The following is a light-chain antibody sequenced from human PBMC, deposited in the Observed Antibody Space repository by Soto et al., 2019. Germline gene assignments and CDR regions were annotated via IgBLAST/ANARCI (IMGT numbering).Light chain of an antibody. CDR3: QQYDSYWT. V-gene: IGKV1-5*01. J-gene: IGKJ1*01. CDR1: QNILNW. Sequence: DIQMTQSPSTLSASVGDRVTITCRASQNILNWLAWYQQKPGKAPKLLIYDVSSLESGVPPRFSGSGSGTDFTLTISGLQPDDFATYYCQQYDSYWTFGQGTKVDI. CDR2: DVS.